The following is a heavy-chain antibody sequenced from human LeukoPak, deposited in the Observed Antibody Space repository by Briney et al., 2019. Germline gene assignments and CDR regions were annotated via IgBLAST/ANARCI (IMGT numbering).Heavy chain of an antibody. CDR1: GYIFASYG. J-gene: IGHJ6*03. V-gene: IGHV1-18*01. CDR2: ISAYNGNT. Sequence: GASVKVSCKTSGYIFASYGISWVRQAPGQGLEWMGWISAYNGNTNYAQKLQGRVTMTTDTSTSTAYMELRSLRSDDTAVYYCARDRRTYYDKAFYYYYYMDVWGKGTTVTVSS. D-gene: IGHD3-9*01. CDR3: ARDRRTYYDKAFYYYYYMDV.